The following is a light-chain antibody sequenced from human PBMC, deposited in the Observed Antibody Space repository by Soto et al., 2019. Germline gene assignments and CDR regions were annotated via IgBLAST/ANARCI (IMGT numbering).Light chain of an antibody. J-gene: IGLJ1*01. Sequence: QSVLTQPPSVSGAPGQRVTISCTGSSSNIGAGYDVHWYQQLPGTAPKLLIYGNNNRPSGVPDRFSGSKSGTSASLAITGLQAEDEGDYYCQSYDSSLSAPYVFGTGTKVTVL. V-gene: IGLV1-40*01. CDR2: GNN. CDR3: QSYDSSLSAPYV. CDR1: SSNIGAGYD.